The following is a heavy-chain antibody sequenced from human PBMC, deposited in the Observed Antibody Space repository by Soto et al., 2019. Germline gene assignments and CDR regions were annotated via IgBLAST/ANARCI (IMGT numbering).Heavy chain of an antibody. Sequence: PSETLSLTCIVSNYSISSGYHWGWIRQPPGKGLEGIGTIYQSGNTYQNPSLKSRVILSIDTSKNQFSLNLRNVAAADTAVYYCVRGKVNFDFWGKGILVTVSS. CDR1: NYSISSGYH. CDR2: IYQSGNT. CDR3: VRGKVNFDF. V-gene: IGHV4-38-2*02. J-gene: IGHJ4*02.